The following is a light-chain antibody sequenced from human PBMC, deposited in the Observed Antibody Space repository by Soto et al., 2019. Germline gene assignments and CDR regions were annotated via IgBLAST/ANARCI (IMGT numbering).Light chain of an antibody. CDR1: QSVSSY. J-gene: IGKJ2*01. CDR2: GAS. CDR3: LLRNNWPRT. V-gene: IGKV3-11*01. Sequence: EIVLTQSPATLSLSPGERATLSCRASQSVSSYLACYQQKPGQAPRLLIYGASNRAAGIPARFSGSGSGTDFDLTISGLEPEEFGVYCCLLRNNWPRTVGQGTKLEIK.